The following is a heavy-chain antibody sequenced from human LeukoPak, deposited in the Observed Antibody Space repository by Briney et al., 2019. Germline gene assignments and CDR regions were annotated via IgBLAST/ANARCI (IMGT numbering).Heavy chain of an antibody. CDR2: ISGSGGNT. D-gene: IGHD1-1*01. J-gene: IGHJ4*02. CDR3: AKKLGAIVWNAIDY. Sequence: GGSLRLSCAASGFTFSSYAMHWVRQAPGKGLEWVSGISGSGGNTYYADSVKGRFTISRDNSKNTLSLQMNSLRAEDTAVYYCAKKLGAIVWNAIDYWGQGALVTVSS. CDR1: GFTFSSYA. V-gene: IGHV3-23*01.